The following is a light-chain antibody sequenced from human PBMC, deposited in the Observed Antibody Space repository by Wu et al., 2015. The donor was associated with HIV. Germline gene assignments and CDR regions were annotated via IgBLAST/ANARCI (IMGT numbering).Light chain of an antibody. CDR3: QQYDAFPLT. Sequence: VGDXVTITCRASRLLVTVGLVSAETRDSPKLLIYRASSLEMGSRSRFSGSGSGTQFTLTISSLQPDDFATYYCQQYDAFPLTFGGGTKVEVK. V-gene: IGKV1-5*03. CDR2: RAS. J-gene: IGKJ4*01. CDR1: RLLVTV.